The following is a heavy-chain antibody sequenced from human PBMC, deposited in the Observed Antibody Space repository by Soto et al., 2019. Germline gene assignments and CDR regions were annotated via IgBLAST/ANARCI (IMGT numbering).Heavy chain of an antibody. CDR2: ISSSSSYI. D-gene: IGHD6-13*01. J-gene: IGHJ3*02. CDR1: GFTFSSYS. V-gene: IGHV3-21*01. Sequence: LRLSCAASGFTFSSYSMNWVRQAPGKGLEWVSSISSSSSYIYYADSVKGRFTISRDNAKNSLYLQMNSLRAEDTAVYYCARERYSSDAFDIWGQGTMVTVSS. CDR3: ARERYSSDAFDI.